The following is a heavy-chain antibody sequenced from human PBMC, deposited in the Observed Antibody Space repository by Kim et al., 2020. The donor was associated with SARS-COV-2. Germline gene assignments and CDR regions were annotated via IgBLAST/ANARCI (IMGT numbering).Heavy chain of an antibody. V-gene: IGHV4-39*07. J-gene: IGHJ2*01. Sequence: SETLSLTCTVSGASISTSNFFWGWIRQPPGKGLEWVGSIYNGGKTYYNPSLKSRVTISIDTSKNQFSLRLTSVTAADTAFYYCAREEGWGGLYLYHF. D-gene: IGHD2-21*01. CDR3: AREEGWGGLYLYHF. CDR1: GASISTSNFF. CDR2: IYNGGKT.